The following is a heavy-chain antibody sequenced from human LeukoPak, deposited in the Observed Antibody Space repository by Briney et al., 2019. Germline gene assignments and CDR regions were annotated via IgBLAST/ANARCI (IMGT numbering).Heavy chain of an antibody. D-gene: IGHD1-26*01. V-gene: IGHV5-51*01. CDR1: GYSFTSYW. CDR2: IYPGDSDT. CDR3: ASLAQYSGSYLDI. J-gene: IGHJ3*02. Sequence: GESLKISCKGSGYSFTSYWIGWVRQMPGKGLEWMGIIYPGDSDTRYSPSFQGQVTISADKSSRTAYLQWSSLKASDTAMYYCASLAQYSGSYLDIWGQGTMVTVSS.